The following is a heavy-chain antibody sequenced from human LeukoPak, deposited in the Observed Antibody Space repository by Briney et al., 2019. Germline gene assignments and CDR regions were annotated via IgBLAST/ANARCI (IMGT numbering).Heavy chain of an antibody. V-gene: IGHV3-20*01. Sequence: GGSLRLSCAASGFTFDDYGMSWVRQAPGKGLEWVSGINWNGGSTGYADSVKGRFTISRDNAKNSLYLQMNSLRAEDTALYHCARDLDYYDSSGYSRGGMDVWGQETTVTVSS. J-gene: IGHJ6*02. D-gene: IGHD3-22*01. CDR1: GFTFDDYG. CDR3: ARDLDYYDSSGYSRGGMDV. CDR2: INWNGGST.